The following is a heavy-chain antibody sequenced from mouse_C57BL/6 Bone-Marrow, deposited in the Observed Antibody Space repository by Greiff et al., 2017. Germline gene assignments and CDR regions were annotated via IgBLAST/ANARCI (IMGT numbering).Heavy chain of an antibody. D-gene: IGHD6-1*01. CDR3: ARECLAWFAY. CDR1: GYTFTSYG. J-gene: IGHJ3*01. V-gene: IGHV1-81*01. Sequence: ESGAELARPGASVKLSCKASGYTFTSYGISWVKQRTGQGLEWIGEIYPRSGNTYYNEKFKGKATLTADKSSSTAYMELRSLTSEDSAVYFCARECLAWFAYWGQGTLVTVSA. CDR2: IYPRSGNT.